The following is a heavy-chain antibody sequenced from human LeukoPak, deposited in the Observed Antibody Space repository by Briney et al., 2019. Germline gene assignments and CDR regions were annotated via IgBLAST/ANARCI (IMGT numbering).Heavy chain of an antibody. Sequence: SVKVFCKASGFTFSNYAISWVRQAPGQGLEWMGGNIPIFGTANFAQKFRGRVTITADKSTRTAYMELSSLRSEDTAVYYCAREEVAGTGKGTPQNRPFDYWGQGTLVTVSS. D-gene: IGHD6-19*01. V-gene: IGHV1-69*06. CDR3: AREEVAGTGKGTPQNRPFDY. CDR2: NIPIFGTA. CDR1: GFTFSNYA. J-gene: IGHJ4*02.